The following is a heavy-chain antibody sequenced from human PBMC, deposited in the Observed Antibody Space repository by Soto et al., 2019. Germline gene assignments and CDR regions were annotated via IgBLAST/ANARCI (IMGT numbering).Heavy chain of an antibody. CDR2: IYYSGLT. D-gene: IGHD3-10*01. Sequence: SETLSLTCTVSRGYISSGGFSWHWLRQFPGKGLEWIGYIYYSGLTYSNPSLESRVNISLDPSTNQLSLRLNSVTAADTAVYYCASGSRTAGLGDWGLGTRVTVSS. J-gene: IGHJ4*02. V-gene: IGHV4-31*03. CDR1: RGYISSGGFS. CDR3: ASGSRTAGLGD.